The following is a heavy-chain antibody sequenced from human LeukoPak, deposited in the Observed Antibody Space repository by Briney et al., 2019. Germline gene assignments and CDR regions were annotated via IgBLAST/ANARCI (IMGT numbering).Heavy chain of an antibody. D-gene: IGHD2-2*01. Sequence: GGSLRLSCAASGFTFSSYSMNWVRQAPGKGLEWVSSISSSSSYIYYADSVKGRFTISRDNAKNSLYLQMNSLRAEDTAVYYCASHIVVVPAAIAGNWYFDLWGRGTLVTVSS. CDR3: ASHIVVVPAAIAGNWYFDL. J-gene: IGHJ2*01. CDR1: GFTFSSYS. V-gene: IGHV3-21*01. CDR2: ISSSSSYI.